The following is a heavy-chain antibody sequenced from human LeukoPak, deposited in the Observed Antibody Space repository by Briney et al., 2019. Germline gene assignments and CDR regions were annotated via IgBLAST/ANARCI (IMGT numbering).Heavy chain of an antibody. CDR1: GGSISSSSYY. J-gene: IGHJ4*02. CDR3: AKHYMGSSYNHGLDC. Sequence: SETLSLTCTVSGGSISSSSYYWGWIRQPPGKGLEWIGNIFYSGSTYYGPSLKSRLTISLDTSRNQFSLKLNSVTAADTALYYCAKHYMGSSYNHGLDCWGQGTLVTVSS. D-gene: IGHD3-10*01. CDR2: IFYSGST. V-gene: IGHV4-39*01.